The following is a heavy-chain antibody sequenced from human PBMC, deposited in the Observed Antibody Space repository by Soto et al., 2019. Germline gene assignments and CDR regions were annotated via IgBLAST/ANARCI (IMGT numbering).Heavy chain of an antibody. D-gene: IGHD3-9*01. CDR1: GYSFTSYW. Sequence: GESLKISCKGSGYSFTSYWIGWVRQMPGKGLEWMGIIYPGDSDTRYSPSFQGQVTISADKSISTAYLQWSSLKASDTAMYYCARQISPDFDWGGDAFDIWGQGTMVTVSS. V-gene: IGHV5-51*01. CDR3: ARQISPDFDWGGDAFDI. CDR2: IYPGDSDT. J-gene: IGHJ3*02.